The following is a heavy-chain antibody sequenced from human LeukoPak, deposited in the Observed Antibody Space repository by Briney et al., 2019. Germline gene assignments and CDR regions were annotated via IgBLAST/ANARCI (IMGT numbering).Heavy chain of an antibody. CDR3: ARDGIVLMVYAITDY. CDR2: IRAYNGNT. J-gene: IGHJ4*02. D-gene: IGHD2-8*01. Sequence: ASVKVSCKASGYTFTSYGISWVRQAPGQGLEKLVWIRAYNGNTNYAQKLQGRVTMTTDTSTSTAYMELRSLRSDDTAVYYCARDGIVLMVYAITDYWGQGTLVTVSS. V-gene: IGHV1-18*01. CDR1: GYTFTSYG.